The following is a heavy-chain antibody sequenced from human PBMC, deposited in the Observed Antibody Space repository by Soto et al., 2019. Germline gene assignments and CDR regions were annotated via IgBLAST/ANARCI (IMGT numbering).Heavy chain of an antibody. D-gene: IGHD6-6*01. J-gene: IGHJ2*01. Sequence: QVQLVQSGAEVKKPGSSVKVSCKVSGGIFSSYAIGWVRQAPGQGLEWMAGIIPITGTTNHAQKFQGRVTVTAAESTNTGYMELSSLTAEDTAVYYCAREYSSSSQYLYFDVWGRGTLVTVSS. CDR3: AREYSSSSQYLYFDV. CDR2: IIPITGTT. V-gene: IGHV1-69*01. CDR1: GGIFSSYA.